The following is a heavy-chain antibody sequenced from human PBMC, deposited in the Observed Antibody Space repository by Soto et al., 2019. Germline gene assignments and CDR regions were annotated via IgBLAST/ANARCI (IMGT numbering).Heavy chain of an antibody. CDR2: LSGSGTST. CDR1: EFSFVNYA. Sequence: GGSQRLSCAASEFSFVNYAMNWVRQAPGKGLEWVSGLSGSGTSTYYADSVKGRFTISRDNSRDTLFLQMNSLTADDTAVYYCAKATTNGGWFNPFDSWGQGALVTVSS. D-gene: IGHD6-19*01. CDR3: AKATTNGGWFNPFDS. V-gene: IGHV3-23*01. J-gene: IGHJ4*02.